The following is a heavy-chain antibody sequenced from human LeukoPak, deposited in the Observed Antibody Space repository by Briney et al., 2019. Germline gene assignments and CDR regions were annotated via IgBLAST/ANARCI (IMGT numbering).Heavy chain of an antibody. V-gene: IGHV1-46*01. D-gene: IGHD3-10*01. CDR2: INPSGGST. J-gene: IGHJ4*02. CDR3: AKRTVRGVIIDY. CDR1: GYTFTSYY. Sequence: GASVKVSCKASGYTFTSYYMHWVRQAPGQGLEWMGIINPSGGSTSYAQKFQGRVTMTRDTSTSTVYMELSSLRSEDTAVYYCAKRTVRGVIIDYWGQGTLVTVSS.